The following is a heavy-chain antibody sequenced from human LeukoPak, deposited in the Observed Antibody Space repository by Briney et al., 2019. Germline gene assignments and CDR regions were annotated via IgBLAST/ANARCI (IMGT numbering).Heavy chain of an antibody. CDR3: ARVYGDYAYFDL. CDR1: GGTFSSYA. J-gene: IGHJ2*01. D-gene: IGHD4-17*01. CDR2: IIPIFGTA. V-gene: IGHV1-69*06. Sequence: PVRVSCKASGGTFSSYAISWVRQAPGQGLEWMGRIIPIFGTANYAQKFQGRVTITADKSTSTAYMELSSLRSEDTAVYYCARVYGDYAYFDLWGRGTLVTVSS.